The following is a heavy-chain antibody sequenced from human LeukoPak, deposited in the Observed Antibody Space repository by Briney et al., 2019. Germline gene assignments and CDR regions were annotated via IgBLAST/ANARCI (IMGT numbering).Heavy chain of an antibody. CDR3: ARAWTDYFIWTGYYPGPFDF. CDR2: ITCYNSNK. J-gene: IGHJ4*02. V-gene: IGHV1-18*01. Sequence: GTSVKLSCTASGFTFTSYDMHWVRQAPGQGLEWMAGITCYNSNKYYADNVKGRFTITRDNSTNTAYLELKSLRADDTAVYYCARAWTDYFIWTGYYPGPFDFWGQGTLVTVSS. CDR1: GFTFTSYD. D-gene: IGHD3-9*01.